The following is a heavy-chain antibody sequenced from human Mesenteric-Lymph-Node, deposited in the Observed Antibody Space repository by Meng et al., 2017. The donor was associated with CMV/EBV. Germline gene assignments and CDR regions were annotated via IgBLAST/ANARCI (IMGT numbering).Heavy chain of an antibody. J-gene: IGHJ5*02. V-gene: IGHV3-74*01. CDR2: IKSDGTST. D-gene: IGHD2-2*01. Sequence: YWMHWVRQAPGTGLEWVSHIKSDGTSTNYADSVKGRFTISRDNAKNTLYLQMNSLRSDDTAVYFCARDPAGGHCIGTTCYGTLNWFDPWGQGTLVTVSS. CDR3: ARDPAGGHCIGTTCYGTLNWFDP. CDR1: YW.